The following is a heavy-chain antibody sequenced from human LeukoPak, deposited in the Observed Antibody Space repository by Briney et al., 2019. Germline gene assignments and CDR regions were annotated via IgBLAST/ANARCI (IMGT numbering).Heavy chain of an antibody. V-gene: IGHV1-18*01. Sequence: GASVKVSCKASGYTFTSYGISWVRQAPGQGLEWMGWISAYNGNTNYAQKLQGRVTMTTDTSTSTAYMELRSLRSDDTAVYYCAREIAVAGTGFYYYGMDVWGQGTTVTVSS. CDR2: ISAYNGNT. CDR3: AREIAVAGTGFYYYGMDV. J-gene: IGHJ6*02. CDR1: GYTFTSYG. D-gene: IGHD6-19*01.